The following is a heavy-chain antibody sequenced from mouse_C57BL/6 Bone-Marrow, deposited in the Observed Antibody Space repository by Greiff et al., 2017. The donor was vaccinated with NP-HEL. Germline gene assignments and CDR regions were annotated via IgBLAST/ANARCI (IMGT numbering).Heavy chain of an antibody. CDR2: ISSGGDYI. V-gene: IGHV5-9-1*02. Sequence: EVQVVESGEGLVKPGGSLKLSCAASGFTFSSYAMSWVRQTPEKRLEWVAYISSGGDYIYYADTVKGRFTISRDNARNTLYLQMSSLKSEDTAMYYCTRGESNYVLFAYWGQGTLVTVSA. J-gene: IGHJ3*01. CDR3: TRGESNYVLFAY. D-gene: IGHD2-5*01. CDR1: GFTFSSYA.